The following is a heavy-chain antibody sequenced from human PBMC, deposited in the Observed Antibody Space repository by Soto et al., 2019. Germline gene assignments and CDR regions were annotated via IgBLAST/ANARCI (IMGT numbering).Heavy chain of an antibody. J-gene: IGHJ4*02. CDR2: ITSSGAGT. CDR3: AKGTFRIAAAAYFDY. CDR1: RFTFSTFA. V-gene: IGHV3-23*01. Sequence: LRLSCAASRFTFSTFAMTWVRQVPGKGLEWVSSITSSGAGTYYADSVKGRFTISRDNSKNTLFLQMDSLRAEDTAMYYCAKGTFRIAAAAYFDYWGQGALVTVSS. D-gene: IGHD6-13*01.